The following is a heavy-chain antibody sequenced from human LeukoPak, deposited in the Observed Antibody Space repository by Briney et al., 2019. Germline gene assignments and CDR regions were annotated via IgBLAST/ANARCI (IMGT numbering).Heavy chain of an antibody. D-gene: IGHD3-9*01. CDR2: ISSSSSHI. Sequence: GSLRLSFAASGFPFSSHAMSWVRPAPGKGLEWVSSISSSSSHIYYADSVKGRFTMSRDNAKNSLYLQMNSLRAEDTAVYYCANTHLYDILTGFRRAGFGYWGQGTLVTVSS. CDR1: GFPFSSHA. V-gene: IGHV3-21*04. J-gene: IGHJ4*02. CDR3: ANTHLYDILTGFRRAGFGY.